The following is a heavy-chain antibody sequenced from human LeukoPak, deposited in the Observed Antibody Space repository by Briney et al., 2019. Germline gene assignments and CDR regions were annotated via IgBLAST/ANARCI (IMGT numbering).Heavy chain of an antibody. CDR1: GFTFSNYW. V-gene: IGHV3-7*01. J-gene: IGHJ4*02. Sequence: PGGSLRLSCAASGFTFSNYWMSWVRQAPGKGLEWVANIKQDGAEKYYVDSVMGRFTISRDNAKNSLYLQMNSLRAEDTAVYYCARDKAPGIAADWGQGTLVTVSS. CDR3: ARDKAPGIAAD. CDR2: IKQDGAEK. D-gene: IGHD6-13*01.